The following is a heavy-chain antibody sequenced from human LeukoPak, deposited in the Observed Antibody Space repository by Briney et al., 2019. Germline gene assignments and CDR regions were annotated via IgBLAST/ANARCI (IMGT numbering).Heavy chain of an antibody. D-gene: IGHD6-13*01. J-gene: IGHJ4*02. Sequence: GGSLRLSCAASGFTFISYAIPGVGQPPARGLGGLAVISYDGSNKYYADSVKGRFTISRDNSKNTLYLQMNSLRAEDTAVYYCAKEGGSSSWIYYFDYWGQGTLVTVSS. CDR2: ISYDGSNK. V-gene: IGHV3-30*18. CDR1: GFTFISYA. CDR3: AKEGGSSSWIYYFDY.